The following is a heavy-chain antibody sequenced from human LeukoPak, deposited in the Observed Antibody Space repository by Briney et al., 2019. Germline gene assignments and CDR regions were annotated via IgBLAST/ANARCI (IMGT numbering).Heavy chain of an antibody. D-gene: IGHD6-13*01. Sequence: GESLKISCQGFGYSFTSYWIGWVRQMPGKGMEWMGVIYPGDLRVRYNPYFQGQVTISVDKSINTAYLQWVSLRASDSAMYYCACRDLTSTWSFPWGQGTLVTVSS. J-gene: IGHJ5*02. V-gene: IGHV5-51*01. CDR3: ACRDLTSTWSFP. CDR2: IYPGDLRV. CDR1: GYSFTSYW.